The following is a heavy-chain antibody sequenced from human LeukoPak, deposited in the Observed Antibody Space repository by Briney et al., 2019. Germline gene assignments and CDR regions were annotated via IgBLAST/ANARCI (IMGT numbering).Heavy chain of an antibody. D-gene: IGHD3-22*01. CDR3: AKENWVYNWKYDSSGSGINY. J-gene: IGHJ4*02. CDR1: GFTFSSYA. Sequence: GGSLRLSCAASGFTFSSYAMHWVRQAPGKGLEWVAVISYDGSNKYYADSVKGRFTISRDSSKNTLYLQMNSLRAEDTAVYYCAKENWVYNWKYDSSGSGINYWGQGTRVTVSS. V-gene: IGHV3-30*04. CDR2: ISYDGSNK.